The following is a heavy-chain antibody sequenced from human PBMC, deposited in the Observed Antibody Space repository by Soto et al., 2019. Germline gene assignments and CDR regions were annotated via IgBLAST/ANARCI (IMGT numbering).Heavy chain of an antibody. CDR3: ATNHDDISGRTPLLFDS. Sequence: QVQLQESGPGLVKPSQTLSLTCTVSGGSIGSGGYYWDWIRQHPGKGPEWIGYIHYSGNTYYNPSPKSRPTISLDTSKNQFSLHRSSVTAADTAVYYCATNHDDISGRTPLLFDSWGQGTLVTVSS. CDR2: IHYSGNT. V-gene: IGHV4-31*03. CDR1: GGSIGSGGYY. D-gene: IGHD3-22*01. J-gene: IGHJ4*02.